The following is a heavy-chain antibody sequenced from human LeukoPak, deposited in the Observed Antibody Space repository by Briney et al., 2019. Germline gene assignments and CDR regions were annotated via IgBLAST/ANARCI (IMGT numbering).Heavy chain of an antibody. Sequence: GASVKVSCKASGGTFSSYAISWVRQAPGQGLEWMGGIIPILGTANYAQKFQGRVTITADKSTSTAYMELSSLRSEDTAVYYCARAHYYDSSGSSGYEFDPWGQGTLVTVSS. V-gene: IGHV1-69*10. J-gene: IGHJ5*02. D-gene: IGHD3-22*01. CDR3: ARAHYYDSSGSSGYEFDP. CDR2: IIPILGTA. CDR1: GGTFSSYA.